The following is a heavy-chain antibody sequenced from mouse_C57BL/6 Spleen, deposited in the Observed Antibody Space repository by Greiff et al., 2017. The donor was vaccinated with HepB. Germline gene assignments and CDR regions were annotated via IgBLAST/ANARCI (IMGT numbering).Heavy chain of an antibody. V-gene: IGHV5-16*01. CDR3: ARVGNYFYYAMDY. D-gene: IGHD2-1*01. Sequence: EVKLVESEGGLVQPGSSMKLSCTASGFTFSDYYMAWVRQVPEKGLEWVANINYDGSSTYYLDSLKSRFIIPRDNAKNILYLQMSSLKSEDTATYYCARVGNYFYYAMDYWGQGTSVTVSS. J-gene: IGHJ4*01. CDR1: GFTFSDYY. CDR2: INYDGSST.